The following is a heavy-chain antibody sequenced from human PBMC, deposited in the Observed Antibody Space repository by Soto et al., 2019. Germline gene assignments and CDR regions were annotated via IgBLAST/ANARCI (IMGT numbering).Heavy chain of an antibody. J-gene: IGHJ4*02. CDR2: IIPIFGTA. CDR3: ARVGPGYCSSTSCHRDFDY. V-gene: IGHV1-69*13. D-gene: IGHD2-2*01. Sequence: XVKVSCKASGVTFSSYAISWVRQAPGQGLEWMGGIIPIFGTANYAQKFQGRVTITADESTSTAYMELSSLRSEDTAVYYCARVGPGYCSSTSCHRDFDYWGQGTLVTVSS. CDR1: GVTFSSYA.